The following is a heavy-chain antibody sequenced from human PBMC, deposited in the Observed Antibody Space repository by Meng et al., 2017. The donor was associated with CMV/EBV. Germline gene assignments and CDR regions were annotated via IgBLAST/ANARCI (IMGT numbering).Heavy chain of an antibody. J-gene: IGHJ3*02. V-gene: IGHV1-46*01. CDR3: ARDGTQRITMIVGAFDI. D-gene: IGHD3-22*01. CDR1: GHTFTSYY. Sequence: ASVKVSCKASGHTFTSYYMHWVRQAPGQGLEWMGIINPSGGSTSYAQKFQGRVTMTRDTSTSTVYMELSSLRSEDTAVYYCARDGTQRITMIVGAFDIWGQGTMVTVSS. CDR2: INPSGGST.